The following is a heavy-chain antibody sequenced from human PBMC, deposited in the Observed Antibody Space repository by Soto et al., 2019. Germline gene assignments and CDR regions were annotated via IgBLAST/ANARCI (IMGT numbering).Heavy chain of an antibody. V-gene: IGHV4-39*01. CDR1: GDSITSGSYY. J-gene: IGHJ5*02. Sequence: SETPSLTCTVSGDSITSGSYYWGWIRQPPGKGLEWIGNIYYSGSTYYNPSLKSRVTMSVDTSKNQFSLKLISVTAADTAVYYCARQSFTMIALRFGGGWFDPWGQGTLVTV. CDR3: ARQSFTMIALRFGGGWFDP. D-gene: IGHD3-22*01. CDR2: IYYSGST.